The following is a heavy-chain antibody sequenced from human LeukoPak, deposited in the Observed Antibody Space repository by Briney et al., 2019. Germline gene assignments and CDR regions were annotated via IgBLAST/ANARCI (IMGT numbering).Heavy chain of an antibody. CDR1: GFTFSSYA. CDR2: ISGSGDIT. V-gene: IGHV3-23*01. CDR3: AKDRYSYGAPIDY. J-gene: IGHJ4*02. D-gene: IGHD5-18*01. Sequence: GGSLRLSCAASGFTFSSYAMTWVRQAPGKGLEWVSSISGSGDITYYADSVKGRFTISRDNSKNTLYLQMNSLRAEDTAVYYCAKDRYSYGAPIDYWGQGTLVTVSS.